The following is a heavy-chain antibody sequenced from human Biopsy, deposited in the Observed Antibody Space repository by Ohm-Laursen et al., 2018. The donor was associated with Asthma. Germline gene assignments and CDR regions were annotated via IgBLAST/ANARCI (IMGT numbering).Heavy chain of an antibody. D-gene: IGHD4-23*01. Sequence: ETLSLTWAVYGGSFSSNYWSWVRQPPGKGLEWVSVIYSGGGTYYADSVQGRVTISRDNSKNTLSLQMNSLRAEDTAVYYCARAYGGSFFSGAFDIWGQGTMVTVSS. CDR1: GGSFSSNY. V-gene: IGHV3-53*01. J-gene: IGHJ3*02. CDR3: ARAYGGSFFSGAFDI. CDR2: IYSGGGT.